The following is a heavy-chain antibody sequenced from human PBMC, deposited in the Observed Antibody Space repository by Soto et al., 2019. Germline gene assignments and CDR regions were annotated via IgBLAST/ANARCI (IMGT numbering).Heavy chain of an antibody. J-gene: IGHJ4*02. CDR2: INPSGGGT. V-gene: IGHV1-46*01. Sequence: QVQLVQSGTGVKKPGASVKVSCKASGYTFLDFYIHWVRQAPGQGLEWMGFINPSGGGTTYAQQFQGRLTMSRDTSTSTVYTELISLISEDTAIYYCARDKPFSAGYWGQGTLVT. CDR1: GYTFLDFY. CDR3: ARDKPFSAGY. D-gene: IGHD3-3*02.